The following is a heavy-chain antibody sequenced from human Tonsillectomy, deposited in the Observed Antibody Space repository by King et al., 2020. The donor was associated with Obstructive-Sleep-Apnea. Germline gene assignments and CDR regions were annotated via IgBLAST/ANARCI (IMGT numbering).Heavy chain of an antibody. CDR3: ARXXXXXXXXXXYXXXGXLXXXXXAXTXXPSVFPLAXCSRSTXXSTAXLGXLVXDYF. CDR2: IKXDXXEK. J-gene: IGHJ1*01. Sequence: VQLVESGGGLVKPGGSLRLSCAAAGFSXSNYYMTWVRQAPGKGLEWVASIKXDXXEKYYVDSVKGRFTISRDNAKNSLYLQMSSLRVEDTATYYCARXXXXXXXXXXYXXXGXLXXXXXAXTXXPSVFPLAXCSRSTXXSTAXLGXLVXDYF. CDR1: GFSXSNYY. D-gene: IGHD1-26*01. V-gene: IGHV3-7*01.